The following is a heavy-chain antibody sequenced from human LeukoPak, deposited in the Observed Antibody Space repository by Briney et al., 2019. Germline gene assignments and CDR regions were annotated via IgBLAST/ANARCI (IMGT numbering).Heavy chain of an antibody. D-gene: IGHD2-2*01. Sequence: SGPTQVNAPQTLTLTCTFSGFSLSTSGVGVCWIRQPPGKALERLALINRYDDKRYSPSLTSRLTITKDTSKNPVFLTMTNMDPVDTATYYCAHSSSLGSCSSTTCLNWFDPCSQGTLVTVSS. J-gene: IGHJ5*02. CDR3: AHSSSLGSCSSTTCLNWFDP. CDR2: INRYDDK. V-gene: IGHV2-5*01. CDR1: GFSLSTSGVG.